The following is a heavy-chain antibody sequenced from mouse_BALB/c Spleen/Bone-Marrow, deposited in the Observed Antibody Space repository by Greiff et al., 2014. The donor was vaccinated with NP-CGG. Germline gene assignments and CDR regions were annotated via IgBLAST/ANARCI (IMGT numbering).Heavy chain of an antibody. Sequence: SGPELVKPGASVKISCKASGYAFSSSWMNWVKQRPGQGLEWIGRIYPGDGDTNYNGKFKGKATLTADKSSSTAYMQLSSLTSVDSAVYFCARTGPFDYWGQGTTLTVSS. J-gene: IGHJ2*01. CDR3: ARTGPFDY. CDR1: GYAFSSSW. V-gene: IGHV1-82*01. D-gene: IGHD4-1*01. CDR2: IYPGDGDT.